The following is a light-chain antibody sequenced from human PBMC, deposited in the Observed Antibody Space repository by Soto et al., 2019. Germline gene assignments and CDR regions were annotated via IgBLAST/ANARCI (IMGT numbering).Light chain of an antibody. V-gene: IGKV3-20*01. CDR2: GAS. Sequence: EIVLTQSPCTLSLSPGERATLSFVASQSVSSSNLVWYQQKPGQAPRLLIYGASRRATGIPDRFSGSGSGADFTLTFNRLEPEDFAAYYCQQYGSTPFNFGPGTKVDIK. CDR3: QQYGSTPFN. CDR1: QSVSSSN. J-gene: IGKJ3*01.